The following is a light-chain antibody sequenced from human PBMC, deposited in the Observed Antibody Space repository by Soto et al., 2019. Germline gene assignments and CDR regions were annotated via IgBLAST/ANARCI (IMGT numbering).Light chain of an antibody. CDR2: AAS. CDR1: QGISNY. J-gene: IGKJ1*01. Sequence: DIQMTHSPSSLSTSVVYIVTITFRASQGISNYLAWYQQKPGKVPKLLIYAASTLQSGVPSRFSGSGSGTDFTLTISSLQPEDVATYYCQKYNSAPWKFGQGTKVDIK. CDR3: QKYNSAPWK. V-gene: IGKV1-27*01.